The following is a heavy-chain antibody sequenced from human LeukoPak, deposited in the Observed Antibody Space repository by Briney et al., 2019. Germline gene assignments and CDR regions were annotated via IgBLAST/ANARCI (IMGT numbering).Heavy chain of an antibody. J-gene: IGHJ4*02. Sequence: GGSLRLSWAASGFTFSSYGMHWVRQAPGKGLEGVAVIWYDGSNKYYADSVKGRFTISRDNSKNTLYLQMNSLRAEDTAVYYCARDLLQPGYFDYWGQGTLVTVSS. CDR3: ARDLLQPGYFDY. D-gene: IGHD6-13*01. CDR2: IWYDGSNK. V-gene: IGHV3-33*01. CDR1: GFTFSSYG.